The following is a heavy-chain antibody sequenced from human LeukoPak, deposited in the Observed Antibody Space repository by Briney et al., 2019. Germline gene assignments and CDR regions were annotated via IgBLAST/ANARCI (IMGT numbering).Heavy chain of an antibody. CDR1: GYTFTSYY. J-gene: IGHJ4*02. Sequence: GASVKVSCKASGYTFTSYYMHWVRQAPGQGLEWMGIINPGGGSTSYAQKFQGRVTMTRDTSTSTVYMELSSLRSEDTAVYYCARDSDYYDSSGYPDYWGQGTLVTVSS. CDR3: ARDSDYYDSSGYPDY. D-gene: IGHD3-22*01. V-gene: IGHV1-46*01. CDR2: INPGGGST.